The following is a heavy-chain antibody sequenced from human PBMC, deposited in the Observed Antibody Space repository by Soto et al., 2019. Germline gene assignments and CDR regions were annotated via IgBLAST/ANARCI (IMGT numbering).Heavy chain of an antibody. J-gene: IGHJ6*03. Sequence: SETLSLTCTVSGGSISSYYWSWIRQPPGKGLEWIGYIYYSGSTNYNPSLKSRVTISVDTSKNQFSLKLSSVTAADTAVYYCARHMGTADMDVWGKGTTVTVSS. CDR3: ARHMGTADMDV. CDR1: GGSISSYY. V-gene: IGHV4-59*08. CDR2: IYYSGST. D-gene: IGHD2-2*01.